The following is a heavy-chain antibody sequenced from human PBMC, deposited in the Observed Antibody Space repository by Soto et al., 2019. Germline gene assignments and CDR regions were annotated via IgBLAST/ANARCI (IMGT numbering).Heavy chain of an antibody. CDR3: EIVACSKGVCYQGPYYYSCGLDA. J-gene: IGHJ6*02. D-gene: IGHD2-8*01. V-gene: IGHV1-69*01. CDR1: GGTFSSYA. Sequence: QVQLVQAGAEVKKPGSSVKVSCKASGGTFSSYAISWVRQAPGQGLEWMGGIIPIFGTAKYAKKFQGRGTITADDSVSTAYMELRSLRSEDTDVYYCEIVACSKGVCYQGPYYYSCGLDAWGQGPTVTVSS. CDR2: IIPIFGTA.